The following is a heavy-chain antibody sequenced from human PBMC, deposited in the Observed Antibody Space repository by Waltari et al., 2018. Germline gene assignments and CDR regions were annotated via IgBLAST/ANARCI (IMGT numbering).Heavy chain of an antibody. CDR1: GFTFSNYW. Sequence: EVQLVESGGGLVQPGGSLSLSCAASGFTFSNYWMNWLRQAPGKGLEWVANVQTDGTEKDDLDSVKGRFTISRDNAKSSLYLQMDSLRAEDTAIYYCARDGRGVNSQFNLFDLWGQGLQVTVSS. CDR3: ARDGRGVNSQFNLFDL. J-gene: IGHJ5*02. CDR2: VQTDGTEK. V-gene: IGHV3-7*01. D-gene: IGHD2-8*01.